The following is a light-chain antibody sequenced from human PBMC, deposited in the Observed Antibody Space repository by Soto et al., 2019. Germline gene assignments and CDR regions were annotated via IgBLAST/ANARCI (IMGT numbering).Light chain of an antibody. CDR3: QKRADWPIT. CDR2: DSS. CDR1: HRVVNY. J-gene: IGKJ3*01. V-gene: IGKV3-11*01. Sequence: VLPPSPATLSLAPFSRSQLSLLASHRVVNYLAWYQQKPGQAPRLLIYDSSNRATGIPARFSGSGSGTDFTLTISSLEPEDFALYYCQKRADWPITFGPGTTVDIK.